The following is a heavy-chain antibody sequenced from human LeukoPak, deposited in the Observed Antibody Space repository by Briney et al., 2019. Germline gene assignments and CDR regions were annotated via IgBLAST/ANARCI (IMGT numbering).Heavy chain of an antibody. CDR2: ISAYNGNT. V-gene: IGHV1-18*04. Sequence: GESLKISCKGSGYTFSSYWIGWVRQAPGQGLEWMGWISAYNGNTKFAQKFQGIVIMTTDTSTSTAYMELRSLRSDDTAVYYCARDVGGGAIYFDYWGQGTLVTVSS. CDR1: GYTFSSYW. CDR3: ARDVGGGAIYFDY. J-gene: IGHJ4*02. D-gene: IGHD2-15*01.